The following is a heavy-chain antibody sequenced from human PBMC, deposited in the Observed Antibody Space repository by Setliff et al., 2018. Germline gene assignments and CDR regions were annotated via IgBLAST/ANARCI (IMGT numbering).Heavy chain of an antibody. Sequence: PSESLSLTCTVSGGSISSYYWSWIRQPAGKGLEWIGHIYIGGSANYNPSLKSRVTMSIATSRNQFSLKLNSVTAADMAVYYCAREQWLDPPGYYYMDVWAKGTTVTVSS. J-gene: IGHJ6*03. V-gene: IGHV4-4*07. CDR2: IYIGGSA. CDR1: GGSISSYY. CDR3: AREQWLDPPGYYYMDV. D-gene: IGHD6-19*01.